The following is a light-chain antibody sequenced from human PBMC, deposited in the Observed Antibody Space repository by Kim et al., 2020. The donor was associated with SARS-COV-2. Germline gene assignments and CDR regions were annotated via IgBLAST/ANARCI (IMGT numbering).Light chain of an antibody. CDR1: QSVDSQ. CDR3: QQRNNWLIT. J-gene: IGKJ5*01. V-gene: IGKV3-11*01. Sequence: EIVLTQSPATLSLSPGQRATLSCRASQSVDSQLAWYQQKPGQAPRLLIYDASYRATGTPARFSGSGSGTDFTLTISSLQPEDSAVYYCQQRNNWLITFGQGTRLEIK. CDR2: DAS.